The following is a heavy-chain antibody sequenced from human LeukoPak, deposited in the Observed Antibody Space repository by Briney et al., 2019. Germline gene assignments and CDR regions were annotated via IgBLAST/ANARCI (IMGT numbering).Heavy chain of an antibody. D-gene: IGHD4-23*01. J-gene: IGHJ5*02. CDR1: AFTFSRYW. Sequence: PGGSLRLSCAASAFTFSRYWMSWVRQAPGKGLEWVANIKQDGSEKYYVDSVKGRFTISRDNAKNSVYLQMNSLRAEDTAVYYCARTVVTSLDPWGQGTLVTVSS. CDR2: IKQDGSEK. CDR3: ARTVVTSLDP. V-gene: IGHV3-7*01.